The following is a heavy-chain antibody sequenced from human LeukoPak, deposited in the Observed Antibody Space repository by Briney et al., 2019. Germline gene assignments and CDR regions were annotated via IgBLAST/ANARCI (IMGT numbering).Heavy chain of an antibody. CDR1: GFTFNKFW. CDR3: ARGLAAASAY. Sequence: GGSLRLSCRDSGFTFNKFWMSWVRQAPGKGLEWVANINEDGSQKYYVDSVKGRFTISRDNAKSSVFLQMNSLRAEDTALYYCARGLAAASAYWGQGTLVTVSS. J-gene: IGHJ4*02. CDR2: INEDGSQK. D-gene: IGHD2-2*01. V-gene: IGHV3-7*01.